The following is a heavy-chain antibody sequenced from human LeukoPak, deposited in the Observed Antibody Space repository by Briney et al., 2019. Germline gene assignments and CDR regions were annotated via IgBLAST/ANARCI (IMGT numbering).Heavy chain of an antibody. D-gene: IGHD3-9*01. Sequence: PVGSPRLSCAASGVTFSSNSMNSVPQAPGEGLEWVSSISSSSAYIYYADSVKGRFTISRDNAKNSFYMQMNSLRAEDTAMYYCARGKLRYSNWGEGTLVTVSS. CDR3: ARGKLRYSN. CDR1: GVTFSSNS. CDR2: ISSSSAYI. V-gene: IGHV3-21*01. J-gene: IGHJ4*02.